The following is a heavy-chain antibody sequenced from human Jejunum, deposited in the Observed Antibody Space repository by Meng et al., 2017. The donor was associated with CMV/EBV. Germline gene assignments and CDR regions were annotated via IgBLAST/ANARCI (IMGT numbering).Heavy chain of an antibody. V-gene: IGHV3-30*04. CDR3: ARDHYSDPTYTEY. D-gene: IGHD3-22*01. CDR2: SSSDGNDK. Sequence: SGFTFSNYAVHWVRRAPGKGLEWVAVSSSDGNDKFYADSVKGRFSISRDNSKNTLILQMSSLTTDDTAVYYCARDHYSDPTYTEYWGQGTLVTVSS. J-gene: IGHJ4*02. CDR1: GFTFSNYA.